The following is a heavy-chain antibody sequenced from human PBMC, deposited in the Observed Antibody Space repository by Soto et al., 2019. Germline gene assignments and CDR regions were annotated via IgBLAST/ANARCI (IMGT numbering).Heavy chain of an antibody. D-gene: IGHD3-22*01. J-gene: IGHJ4*02. CDR1: GYTFTSYD. Sequence: GASVKVSCKASGYTFTSYDINWVRQATGQGLERMGWMNPNSGNTGYAQKNQGRVNMNRNTSISTAYMELSTLRSEDTAVYYCVRLYKGYYDSSGLPRGIRDWGQGTLVTVSS. CDR3: VRLYKGYYDSSGLPRGIRD. CDR2: MNPNSGNT. V-gene: IGHV1-8*01.